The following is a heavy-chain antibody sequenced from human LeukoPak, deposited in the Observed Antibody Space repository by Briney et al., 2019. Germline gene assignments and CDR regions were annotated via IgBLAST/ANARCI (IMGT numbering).Heavy chain of an antibody. D-gene: IGHD1-26*01. Sequence: GGSLRLSCAASGFTFSDYYMNWIRQAPGKGLEWVSYINSSSSYTNYADSVKGRFTISRDNAKNSLYLQMNSLRAEDTAVYYCARGVDLVGELDYWGQGTLVTVSS. CDR3: ARGVDLVGELDY. V-gene: IGHV3-11*05. CDR1: GFTFSDYY. J-gene: IGHJ4*02. CDR2: INSSSSYT.